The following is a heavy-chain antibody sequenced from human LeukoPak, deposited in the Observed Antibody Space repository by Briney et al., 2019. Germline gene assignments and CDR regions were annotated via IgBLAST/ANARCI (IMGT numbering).Heavy chain of an antibody. V-gene: IGHV4-59*02. CDR3: ARGYSSSWYVGRFDP. D-gene: IGHD6-13*01. Sequence: SETLSLTCTVSGDSVSSFYWSWIRQPPGKGLEWIGYIYYSGSTNYNPSLKSRVTISVDTSKNQFSLKLSSVTAADTAVYYCARGYSSSWYVGRFDPWGQGTLVTVSS. J-gene: IGHJ5*02. CDR2: IYYSGST. CDR1: GDSVSSFY.